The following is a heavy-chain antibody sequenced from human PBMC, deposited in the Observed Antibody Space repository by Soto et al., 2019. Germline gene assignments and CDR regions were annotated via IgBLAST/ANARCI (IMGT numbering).Heavy chain of an antibody. CDR2: MFYSGLT. CDR1: GYSVSSSDYY. V-gene: IGHV4-39*01. J-gene: IGHJ6*02. Sequence: SETLSLTCSVSGYSVSSSDYYWAWIRQPPGKGLEWIGSMFYSGLTYYNPSLKSRVTLSVDTSKNQFSVRLNSVTTADTAVYYCAPLSVSLSGPYGIHVWGQGTTVTVYS. D-gene: IGHD2-15*01. CDR3: APLSVSLSGPYGIHV.